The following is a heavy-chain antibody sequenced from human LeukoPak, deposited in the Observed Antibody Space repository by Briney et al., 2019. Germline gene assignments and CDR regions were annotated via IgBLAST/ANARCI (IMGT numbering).Heavy chain of an antibody. D-gene: IGHD6-25*01. J-gene: IGHJ4*02. Sequence: ASVKVSCKASGYTFTSYGISWVRQAPGQGLDWMGWIGAYNGNTNYAQKLQGRVTMTTDTSTSTAYVELRSLRSDDTAVYYCARGSGSSGVPTRALGYWGQGTLVTVSS. V-gene: IGHV1-18*01. CDR1: GYTFTSYG. CDR2: IGAYNGNT. CDR3: ARGSGSSGVPTRALGY.